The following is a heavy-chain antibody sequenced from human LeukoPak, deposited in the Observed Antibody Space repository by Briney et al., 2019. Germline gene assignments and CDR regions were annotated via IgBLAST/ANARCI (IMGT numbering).Heavy chain of an antibody. V-gene: IGHV1-2*02. CDR3: AREIPLMAAFDI. Sequence: ASVKVSSKASGYTFTGYYMHWVRQAPGQGLEWMGWINPNSGGTNYAQKFQGRVTMTRDTSISTAYMELSRLRSDDTAVYYCAREIPLMAAFDIWGQGTMVTVSS. CDR2: INPNSGGT. CDR1: GYTFTGYY. J-gene: IGHJ3*02. D-gene: IGHD5-24*01.